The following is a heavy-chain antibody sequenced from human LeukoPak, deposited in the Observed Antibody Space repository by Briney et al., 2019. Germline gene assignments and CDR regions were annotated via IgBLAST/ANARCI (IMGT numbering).Heavy chain of an antibody. CDR2: INPDSGGA. CDR3: ARGTDCSGGSCLDY. Sequence: ASVRVSCKPSGYTFTGNFMHWVRQAPGQGLEWMGLINPDSGGANYAQNFQGRVTMTRDTSISTVYMELSRLRSDDTAVYYCARGTDCSGGSCLDYWGQGTLVTVSS. D-gene: IGHD2-15*01. V-gene: IGHV1-2*06. CDR1: GYTFTGNF. J-gene: IGHJ4*02.